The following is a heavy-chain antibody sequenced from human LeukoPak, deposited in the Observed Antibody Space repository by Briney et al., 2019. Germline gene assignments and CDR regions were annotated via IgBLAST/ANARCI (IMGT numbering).Heavy chain of an antibody. V-gene: IGHV3-9*01. CDR2: ISWNSGSI. J-gene: IGHJ4*02. Sequence: GRSLRLSCAASGFTFDDYAMHWVRQAPGKGLEWVSGISWNSGSIGYADSVKGRFTISRDNAKNSLYLQMNSLRAEDTALYYCAKGVSGGWYGVDYWGQGTLATVSS. CDR1: GFTFDDYA. CDR3: AKGVSGGWYGVDY. D-gene: IGHD6-19*01.